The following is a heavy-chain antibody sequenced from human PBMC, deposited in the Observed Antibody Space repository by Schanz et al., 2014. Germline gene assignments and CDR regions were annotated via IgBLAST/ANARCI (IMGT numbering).Heavy chain of an antibody. CDR2: INPSGGST. Sequence: QVQLVQSGAEVKKPGASVKVSCKASGYIFTSDSMHWVRQAPGQGLEWMGMINPSGGSTTYAQKFQGRVTMTRDTSTSTVYMELSSLRSEDTAVYYCARDGVDAAAGGNYWGQGTLVTVSS. D-gene: IGHD6-13*01. CDR1: GYIFTSDS. V-gene: IGHV1-46*03. CDR3: ARDGVDAAAGGNY. J-gene: IGHJ4*02.